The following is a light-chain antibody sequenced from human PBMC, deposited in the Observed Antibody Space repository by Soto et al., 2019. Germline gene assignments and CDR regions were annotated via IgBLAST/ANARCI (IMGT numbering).Light chain of an antibody. CDR2: SNN. V-gene: IGLV1-44*01. J-gene: IGLJ2*01. CDR3: AAWDDSLNVVV. CDR1: SSNIGSNT. Sequence: QSVLTQPPSASGTPGQRVTISCSGSSSNIGSNTVNWYQQLPGTAPKLPIYSNNQRPSGVPDRFSGSKSGTSASLAISGLQSEDEADYYCAAWDDSLNVVVFGGWTKLTVL.